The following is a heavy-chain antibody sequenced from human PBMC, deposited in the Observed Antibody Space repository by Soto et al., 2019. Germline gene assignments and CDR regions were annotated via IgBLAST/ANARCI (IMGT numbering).Heavy chain of an antibody. D-gene: IGHD6-13*01. Sequence: QVQLVEYGGGVVQPGRSLRLSCAASGFTFSSHGMHWFRQAPGKGLEWVAVIWYDGSKKYYADSVKGRFTISRDNSKNMLYIQMNILRAEDTAVYYCARKGQQLELDYWGQGTMVTVSS. CDR3: ARKGQQLELDY. CDR1: GFTFSSHG. J-gene: IGHJ4*02. V-gene: IGHV3-33*01. CDR2: IWYDGSKK.